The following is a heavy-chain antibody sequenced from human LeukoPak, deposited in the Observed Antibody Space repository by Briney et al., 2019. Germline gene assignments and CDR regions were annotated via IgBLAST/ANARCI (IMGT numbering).Heavy chain of an antibody. V-gene: IGHV3-30*18. CDR1: GFTFSNYG. CDR2: ISYDGSNE. D-gene: IGHD3-10*01. Sequence: GGSLRLSCAASGFTFSNYGMHWVRQAPGKGLEWVAVISYDGSNEYYADSVKGRFTISRDTSKNTLYLQMNSLRAEDTAVYYCAKPYYYGSRSYMDYWGQGTLVTVSS. CDR3: AKPYYYGSRSYMDY. J-gene: IGHJ4*02.